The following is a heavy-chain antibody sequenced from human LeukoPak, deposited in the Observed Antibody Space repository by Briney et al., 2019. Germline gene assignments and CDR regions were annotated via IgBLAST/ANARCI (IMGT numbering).Heavy chain of an antibody. CDR3: ARSITMVRGWSTVAHYFDY. V-gene: IGHV4-59*01. CDR2: IYYSGST. D-gene: IGHD3-10*01. J-gene: IGHJ4*02. CDR1: GGSISSYY. Sequence: SETLSLTCTVSGGSISSYYWSWIRQPPGKGLEWIGYIYYSGSTNYNPSLKSRVTISVDTSKNQFSLKLSSVTAADTAVYYCARSITMVRGWSTVAHYFDYWGQGTLVTVSS.